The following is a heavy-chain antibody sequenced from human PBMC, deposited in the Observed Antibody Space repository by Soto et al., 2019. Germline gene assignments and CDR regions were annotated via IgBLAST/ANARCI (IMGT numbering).Heavy chain of an antibody. Sequence: SPTLSLPCVLSGDRVSSNGPDWNWIRQSPSRVLQWLGRTHYRSKWNNDYAVSVKSRITIKPDTSKNQFFQQRNSVTPDDTAVYYCARGHAGTMDVWGQGTTVTVSS. CDR3: ARGHAGTMDV. CDR1: GDRVSSNGPD. CDR2: THYRSKWNN. D-gene: IGHD1-1*01. J-gene: IGHJ6*02. V-gene: IGHV6-1*01.